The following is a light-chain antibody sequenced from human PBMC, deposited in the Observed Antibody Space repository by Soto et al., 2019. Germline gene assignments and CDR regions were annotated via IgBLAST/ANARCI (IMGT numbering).Light chain of an antibody. V-gene: IGLV1-40*01. CDR1: SSNIGSTYD. J-gene: IGLJ1*01. CDR3: AAWDDSLNDPYV. Sequence: SVLTQPPSGSGAPGQRVTISCTGSSSNIGSTYDVQWYQQLPGTAPKLLIHGNTDRPSGVPDRFSGSKSGTSASLAISGLQSEDEADYYCAAWDDSLNDPYVFGAGTKVTVL. CDR2: GNT.